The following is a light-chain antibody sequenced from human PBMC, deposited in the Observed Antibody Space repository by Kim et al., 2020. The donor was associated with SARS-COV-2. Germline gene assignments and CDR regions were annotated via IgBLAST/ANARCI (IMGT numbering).Light chain of an antibody. CDR2: GAS. CDR3: EQYGSSPWT. CDR1: QSVSSSY. V-gene: IGKV3-20*01. Sequence: ELGLTQSPGPLSLSPGERATLSCRASQSVSSSYLAWYQQKRGQAPRLLMYGASNRATGIPDRFSGSGSGTDFTLTISRLEPEDFAVYYCEQYGSSPWTFGQGTKVEIK. J-gene: IGKJ1*01.